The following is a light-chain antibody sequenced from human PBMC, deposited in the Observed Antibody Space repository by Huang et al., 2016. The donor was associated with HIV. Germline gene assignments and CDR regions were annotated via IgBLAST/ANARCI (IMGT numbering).Light chain of an antibody. CDR1: QSVSNY. Sequence: EIVLTQSPATLSLSPGERPALSCRASQSVSNYLAWYQQKPGQAPRLLIYDASDRATCIPARFSGSGSGTDFTLTISSLEPEDFAIYYCQQRSDWRTFGQGTRLEIK. CDR3: QQRSDWRT. CDR2: DAS. V-gene: IGKV3-11*01. J-gene: IGKJ5*01.